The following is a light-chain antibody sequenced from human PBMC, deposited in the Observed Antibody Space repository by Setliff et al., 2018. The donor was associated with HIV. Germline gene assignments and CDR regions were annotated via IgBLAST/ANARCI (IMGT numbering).Light chain of an antibody. V-gene: IGKV4-1*01. J-gene: IGKJ4*01. CDR3: QQYYGSPVT. Sequence: DIVMTQSPDSLAVSLGERATINCNSTQSLLYSSDNMHSLAWYQQKPGQPPKLLIYWASTRESGVPARFRGSGSGTDFTLTITSLQAEDVAVYYCQQYYGSPVTFGGGTKVDIK. CDR1: QSLLYSSDNMHS. CDR2: WAS.